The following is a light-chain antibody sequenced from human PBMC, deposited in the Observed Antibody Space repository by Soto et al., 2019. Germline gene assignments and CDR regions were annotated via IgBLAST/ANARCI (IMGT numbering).Light chain of an antibody. CDR3: QKFSAVPT. J-gene: IGKJ4*01. CDR1: QAIYNY. V-gene: IGKV1-27*01. CDR2: AAS. Sequence: DIQMTQSPSSLSASVGDRVTITCRASQAIYNYLAWYQQKSGKVPTLLISAASTLQSGVPSRFSGSGSGTDFTFTISSLQPEDVATYYCQKFSAVPTFGGGTKVEI.